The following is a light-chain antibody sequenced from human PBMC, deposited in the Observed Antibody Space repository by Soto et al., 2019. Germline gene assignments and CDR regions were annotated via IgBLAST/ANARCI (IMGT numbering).Light chain of an antibody. CDR1: SSNIGSNF. V-gene: IGLV1-47*01. Sequence: QSVLTQPPSASGTPGQRVTSSCSGSSSNIGSNFVYWYQQLSGTAPKLLIFRNNQWPSGVPDRFSGSKSGTSASLDISDLRSEDEADYYCAAWDDRLSFYVFGTGTKVTVL. CDR3: AAWDDRLSFYV. CDR2: RNN. J-gene: IGLJ1*01.